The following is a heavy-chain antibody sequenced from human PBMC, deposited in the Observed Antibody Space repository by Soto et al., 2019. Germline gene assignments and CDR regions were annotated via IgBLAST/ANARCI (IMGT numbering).Heavy chain of an antibody. V-gene: IGHV1-3*01. CDR3: ASLSGSYTDYYYYGMDV. D-gene: IGHD1-26*01. Sequence: ASVKVSCKASGYTFTNYAMHWVRQAPGQRLEWMGWINAGNGNTKYSQKFQGRVTITRDTSASTAYMELSSLRSEDTAVYYCASLSGSYTDYYYYGMDVWGQGTTVTVSS. CDR2: INAGNGNT. J-gene: IGHJ6*02. CDR1: GYTFTNYA.